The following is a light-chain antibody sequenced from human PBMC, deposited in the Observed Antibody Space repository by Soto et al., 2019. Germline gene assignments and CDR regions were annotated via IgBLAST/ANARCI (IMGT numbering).Light chain of an antibody. Sequence: DIVMTQSPDSLAVSLGERATINCKSSQSVLSSSNNKNYLAWYQQKPGQPPKLLIYWASTRESGVPDRFSGSGSGTDFSLTISSLQAEDVAVYYRHQYYSTPWTFGQGTKVEIK. CDR3: HQYYSTPWT. J-gene: IGKJ1*01. CDR1: QSVLSSSNNKNY. CDR2: WAS. V-gene: IGKV4-1*01.